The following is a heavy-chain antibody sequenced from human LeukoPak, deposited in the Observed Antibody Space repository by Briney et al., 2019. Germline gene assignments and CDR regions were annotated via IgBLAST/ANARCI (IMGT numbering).Heavy chain of an antibody. D-gene: IGHD5-12*01. CDR1: GGSISSGSYY. V-gene: IGHV4-61*02. J-gene: IGHJ4*02. CDR3: ARDSNVGYSGYDCLDY. Sequence: SQTLSLTCTVPGGSISSGSYYWSWIRQPAGKGLEWIGRIYTSGSTNYNPSLKSRVTISVDTSKNQFSLKLSSVTAADTAVYYCARDSNVGYSGYDCLDYWGQGTLVTVSS. CDR2: IYTSGST.